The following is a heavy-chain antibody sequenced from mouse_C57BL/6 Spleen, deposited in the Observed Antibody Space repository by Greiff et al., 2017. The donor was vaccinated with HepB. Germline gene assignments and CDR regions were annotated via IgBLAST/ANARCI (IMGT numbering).Heavy chain of an antibody. CDR1: GFTFSSYT. V-gene: IGHV5-9*01. J-gene: IGHJ1*03. CDR2: ISGGGGNT. Sequence: EVHLVESGGGLVKPGGSLKLSCAASGFTFSSYTMSWVRQTPEKRLEWVATISGGGGNTYYPDSVKGRFTISRDNAKNTLYLQMSSLRSEDTALYYCARGDDGYYDWYFDVWGTGTTVTVSS. D-gene: IGHD2-3*01. CDR3: ARGDDGYYDWYFDV.